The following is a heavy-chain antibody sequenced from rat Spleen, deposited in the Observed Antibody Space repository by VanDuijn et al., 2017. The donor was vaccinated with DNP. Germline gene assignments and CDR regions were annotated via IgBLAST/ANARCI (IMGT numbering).Heavy chain of an antibody. D-gene: IGHD1-12*03. CDR3: TREGYDGYY. CDR1: GFTFSDHN. Sequence: EVQLVESGGGLVQPGRSMKLSCAASGFTFSDHNMAWVRQAPKKGLEWVASISNTGDNTYYSDSVKGQFSLSRDNAKSTLYLQENSLMSEDTANYYCTREGYDGYYWGKGVMVTVSS. J-gene: IGHJ2*01. V-gene: IGHV5-25*01. CDR2: ISNTGDNT.